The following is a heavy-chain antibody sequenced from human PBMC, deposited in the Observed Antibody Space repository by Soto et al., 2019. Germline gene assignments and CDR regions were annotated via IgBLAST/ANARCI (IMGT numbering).Heavy chain of an antibody. J-gene: IGHJ3*02. CDR3: ARYWSAGTLYGAFDI. Sequence: QVQLVQSGSEVKKPGSSVKVSCKASGGTFSDFTLSWLRQAPGRGLEWMGGNIPMIGATNNAQKFQGRLTITADKSTGTVYMELNSLRSDDTAVYYCARYWSAGTLYGAFDIWGQGTEVTVSP. CDR1: GGTFSDFT. V-gene: IGHV1-69*06. D-gene: IGHD2-15*01. CDR2: NIPMIGAT.